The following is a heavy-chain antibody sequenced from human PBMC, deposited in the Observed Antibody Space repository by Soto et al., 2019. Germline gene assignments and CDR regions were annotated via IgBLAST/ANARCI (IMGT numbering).Heavy chain of an antibody. CDR1: LGSISSGTNY. Sequence: PXETLSLTCTFSLGSISSGTNYCAWIRQPPGKGLEWIANIYYSGSTFYNPSLKSRVTISLDTSKNQFSLKLRSVTAADTAVYYCARHEEGWYFESWGQGTLVSVSS. CDR2: IYYSGST. J-gene: IGHJ4*02. V-gene: IGHV4-39*01. CDR3: ARHEEGWYFES.